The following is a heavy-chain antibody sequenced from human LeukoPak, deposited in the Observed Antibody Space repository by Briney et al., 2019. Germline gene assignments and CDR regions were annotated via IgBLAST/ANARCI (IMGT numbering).Heavy chain of an antibody. Sequence: EASVKVSCKASGYTFTSYDINWVRQATGQGLEWMGWMNPNSGNTGYAQKFQGRVTITRNTSISTAYMELSSLRSEDTAVYYCARSPTSAAGSDYWGQGTLVTVSS. CDR1: GYTFTSYD. J-gene: IGHJ4*02. V-gene: IGHV1-8*03. CDR3: ARSPTSAAGSDY. CDR2: MNPNSGNT. D-gene: IGHD6-13*01.